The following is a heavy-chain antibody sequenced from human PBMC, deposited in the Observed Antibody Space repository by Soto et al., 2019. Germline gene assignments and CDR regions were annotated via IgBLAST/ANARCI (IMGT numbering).Heavy chain of an antibody. CDR3: AKDLANTWAFDS. CDR1: GFAFSSNV. V-gene: IGHV3-30*18. D-gene: IGHD7-27*01. CDR2: ISHDGSET. J-gene: IGHJ4*01. Sequence: QVQLVESGGGVVQPGRPLRLSCAASGFAFSSNVMHWVRQAPGKGLEWVARISHDGSETLYVDSVKGRFSISRDNSRNTQYMQMDSLSPEDTAVYYCAKDLANTWAFDSWGQGTLVTVFS.